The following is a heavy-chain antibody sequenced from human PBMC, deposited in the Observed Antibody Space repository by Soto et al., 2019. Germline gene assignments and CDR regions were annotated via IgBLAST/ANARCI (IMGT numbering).Heavy chain of an antibody. D-gene: IGHD3-3*01. V-gene: IGHV3-21*01. CDR1: GFTFSSYA. CDR2: ISSSSSYI. CDR3: ARDVLRFFEWLGSNDRFDWLLTSYGMDV. Sequence: EVQLLESGGGLVQPGGSLRLSCAASGFTFSSYAMSWVRQAPGKGLEWVSAISSSSSYIYYADSVKGRFTISRDNAKNSLYLQMNSLRAEDTAVYYCARDVLRFFEWLGSNDRFDWLLTSYGMDVWGQGTTVTVSS. J-gene: IGHJ6*02.